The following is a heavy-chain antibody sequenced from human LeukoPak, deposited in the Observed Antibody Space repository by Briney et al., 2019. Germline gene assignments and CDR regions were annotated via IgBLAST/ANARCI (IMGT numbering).Heavy chain of an antibody. D-gene: IGHD6-13*01. V-gene: IGHV4-30-4*07. CDR1: GGSLSSGGYS. J-gene: IGHJ5*02. CDR3: ARVVAAAGKNWFDP. Sequence: SETLSLTCAVSGGSLSSGGYSWSWIRQPPGKAMEFIAYNYYTGNTYLNPSLKGRVTLSVDTSKTQLSLKLSSVTAADTAVYYCARVVAAAGKNWFDPWGQGTLVTVSS. CDR2: NYYTGNT.